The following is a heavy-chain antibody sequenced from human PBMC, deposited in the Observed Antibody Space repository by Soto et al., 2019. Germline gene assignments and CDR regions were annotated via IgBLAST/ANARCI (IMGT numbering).Heavy chain of an antibody. CDR3: GRWSRGLPSVDY. Sequence: ASETLSLTCAVSGGSISSSNWWSWVRQPPGKGLEWIGEIYHSGSTNYNPSLKSRVTISVDKSKNQFSLKLSSVTAADTTVYYCGRWSRGLPSVDYWGQGTLVTVSS. CDR1: GGSISSSNW. V-gene: IGHV4-4*02. CDR2: IYHSGST. J-gene: IGHJ4*02. D-gene: IGHD1-26*01.